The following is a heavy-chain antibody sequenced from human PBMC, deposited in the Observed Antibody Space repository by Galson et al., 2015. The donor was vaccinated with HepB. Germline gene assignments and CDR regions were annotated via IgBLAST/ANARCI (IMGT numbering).Heavy chain of an antibody. D-gene: IGHD2-2*01. CDR1: GFTFSSYS. V-gene: IGHV3-21*01. CDR3: ASSSGEPAAIHFDY. Sequence: SLRLSCAASGFTFSSYSMNWVRQAPGKGLEWVSSISSSSSYIYYADSVKGRFTISRDNAKNSLYLQMNSLRAEDTAVYYCASSSGEPAAIHFDYWGQGTLVTVSS. CDR2: ISSSSSYI. J-gene: IGHJ4*02.